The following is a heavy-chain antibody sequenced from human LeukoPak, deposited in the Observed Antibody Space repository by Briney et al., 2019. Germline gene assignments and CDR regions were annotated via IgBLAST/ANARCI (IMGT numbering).Heavy chain of an antibody. CDR3: ARAVSVSSYYFDC. CDR1: GFTFSDYY. CDR2: ISSSSSYT. D-gene: IGHD5/OR15-5a*01. Sequence: GGSLRLSCAASGFTFSDYYMSWIRQGPGKGLEWISYISSSSSYTNYVDSVKGRFTISRDNATNSLYLQMNSLRAEDTAVYYCARAVSVSSYYFDCWGQGTLVTVSS. V-gene: IGHV3-11*05. J-gene: IGHJ4*02.